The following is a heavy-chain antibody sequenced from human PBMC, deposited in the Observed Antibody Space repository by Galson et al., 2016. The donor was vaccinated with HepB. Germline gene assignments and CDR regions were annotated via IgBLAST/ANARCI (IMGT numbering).Heavy chain of an antibody. D-gene: IGHD6-19*01. CDR3: ARHRDEAGQYDY. J-gene: IGHJ4*02. CDR2: ISTYSGHT. V-gene: IGHV1-18*01. Sequence: SVKVSCKASGYTFDNFGLTWVRQAPGQGLEWIGWISTYSGHTDKAQKLQDRVTVTSDTSTRTAFLELRTLRSDDTAVYYCARHRDEAGQYDYWGQGTLVTVSS. CDR1: GYTFDNFG.